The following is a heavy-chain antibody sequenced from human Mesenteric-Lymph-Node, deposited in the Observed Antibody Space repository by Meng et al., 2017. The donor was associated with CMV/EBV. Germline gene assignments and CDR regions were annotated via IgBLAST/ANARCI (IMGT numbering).Heavy chain of an antibody. J-gene: IGHJ3*02. CDR2: IYYDGST. D-gene: IGHD3-3*01. CDR1: GGSTSSYY. Sequence: GSLRPSCTVSGGSTSSYYWSCIRQPPGKGLEWIGYIYYDGSTNYNPSLKSRVTISVDRTKNQFSLNLNSVTAADTAVYYCARRYYDLLSGLNDGFDIWGQGTMVTVSS. CDR3: ARRYYDLLSGLNDGFDI. V-gene: IGHV4-59*01.